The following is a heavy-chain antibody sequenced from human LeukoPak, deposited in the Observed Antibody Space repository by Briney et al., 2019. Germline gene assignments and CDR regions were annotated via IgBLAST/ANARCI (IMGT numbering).Heavy chain of an antibody. J-gene: IGHJ5*02. CDR2: IYYSGST. Sequence: SETLSLTCTVSGGSISSSSYYWGWIRQPPGKGLEWIGSIYYSGSTYYNPSLKSRVTISVDTSKNQFSLKLSSVTAADTAVYYCARHLVVPDTALRTFWGWFDPWGQGTLVTVSS. CDR1: GGSISSSSYY. D-gene: IGHD2-2*01. CDR3: ARHLVVPDTALRTFWGWFDP. V-gene: IGHV4-39*01.